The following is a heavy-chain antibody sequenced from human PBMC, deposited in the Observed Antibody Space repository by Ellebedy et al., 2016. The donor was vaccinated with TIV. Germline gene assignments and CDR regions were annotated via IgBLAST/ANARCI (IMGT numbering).Heavy chain of an antibody. D-gene: IGHD3-10*01. V-gene: IGHV3-23*01. CDR1: GGSISRSSYY. J-gene: IGHJ5*02. CDR2: ISGSAGTT. Sequence: PSETLSLTCTVSGGSISRSSYYWGWVRQAPGNGLEWVSGISGSAGTTYYADSVKGRFTISRDNSKNTLYLQMTSLRADDTAVYYCAKASYGSWSSWGQGTLVTVSS. CDR3: AKASYGSWSS.